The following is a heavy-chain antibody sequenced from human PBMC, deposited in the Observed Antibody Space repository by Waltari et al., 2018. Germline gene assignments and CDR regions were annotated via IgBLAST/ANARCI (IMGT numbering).Heavy chain of an antibody. Sequence: EVQLLESGGGLVQPGGSLRLSCAASGFTFSSYAMHWVRQAPGKGLEYVSAISSNGGSTYYANSVKGRFTISRDNSKNTLYLQMGSLRAEDMAVYYCARTTLYGSGSYLYYWGQGTLVTVSS. J-gene: IGHJ4*02. D-gene: IGHD3-10*01. V-gene: IGHV3-64*01. CDR1: GFTFSSYA. CDR2: ISSNGGST. CDR3: ARTTLYGSGSYLYY.